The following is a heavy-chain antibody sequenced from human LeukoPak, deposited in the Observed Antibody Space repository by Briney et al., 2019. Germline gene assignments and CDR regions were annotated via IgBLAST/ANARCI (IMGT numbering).Heavy chain of an antibody. J-gene: IGHJ4*02. V-gene: IGHV3-23*01. CDR3: AKDRGDSVAYYFDF. D-gene: IGHD4-23*01. CDR1: GFTFSSYA. Sequence: GGSLRLSCAASGFTFSSYAMSWVRQAPGKGLEWVSAIVRSGGSTFYADSVKGRFTISRDNAKNTLYLQMNSLRAEDTAVYYCAKDRGDSVAYYFDFWGQGTLVIVSS. CDR2: IVRSGGST.